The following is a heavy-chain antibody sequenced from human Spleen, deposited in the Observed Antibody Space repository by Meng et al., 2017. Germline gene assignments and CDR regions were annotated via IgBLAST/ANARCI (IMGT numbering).Heavy chain of an antibody. V-gene: IGHV3-38*03. J-gene: IGHJ4*02. Sequence: ESLKISCAASGFTVSSNEMRWVRQPPGKGLEWVSSISGDSTYYADSGKGRFTISRDNAKNSLYLQMNSLRAEDTALYYCARDGSGSYYNDYWGQGTLVTVSS. D-gene: IGHD1-26*01. CDR1: GFTVSSNE. CDR3: ARDGSGSYYNDY. CDR2: ISGDST.